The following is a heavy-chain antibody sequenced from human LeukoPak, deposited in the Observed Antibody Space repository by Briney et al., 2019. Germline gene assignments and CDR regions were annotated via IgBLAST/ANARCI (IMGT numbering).Heavy chain of an antibody. Sequence: GASVKVSCKASGYTFTDYHFHWVRQVPGQGLECMGWINPNTGGTNYPQKFQGRVTMTRDTSISTAYMELTSLRSDDTAVYYCARDLGGSTGAPWYYFDYWGQGTLVTVSS. J-gene: IGHJ4*01. CDR2: INPNTGGT. V-gene: IGHV1-2*02. CDR1: GYTFTDYH. CDR3: ARDLGGSTGAPWYYFDY. D-gene: IGHD2-2*01.